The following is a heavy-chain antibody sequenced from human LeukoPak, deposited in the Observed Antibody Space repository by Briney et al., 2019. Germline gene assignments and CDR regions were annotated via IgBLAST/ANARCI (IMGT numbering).Heavy chain of an antibody. V-gene: IGHV3-30-3*01. D-gene: IGHD3-22*01. CDR2: ISYDGSNK. Sequence: GGSLRLSCAASGFTFNNAWMTWVRQAPGKGLEWVAVISYDGSNKYYADSVKGRFTISRDNSKNTLYLQMNSLRAEDTAVYYCARGYDSSGYYAGEWFDPWGQGTLVTVSS. J-gene: IGHJ5*02. CDR1: GFTFNNAW. CDR3: ARGYDSSGYYAGEWFDP.